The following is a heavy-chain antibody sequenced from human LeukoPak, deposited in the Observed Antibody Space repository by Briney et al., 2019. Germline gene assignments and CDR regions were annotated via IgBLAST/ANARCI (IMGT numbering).Heavy chain of an antibody. Sequence: ASVKVSCKASGYTFTSYGISWVRQAPGQGLEWMGWISAYNGNTNYAQKLQGRVTVTTDTSTSTAYMELRSLRSDDTAVYYCARVSTNYYGSGSYYRYYFDYWGQGTLVTVSS. J-gene: IGHJ4*02. D-gene: IGHD3-10*01. V-gene: IGHV1-18*01. CDR1: GYTFTSYG. CDR3: ARVSTNYYGSGSYYRYYFDY. CDR2: ISAYNGNT.